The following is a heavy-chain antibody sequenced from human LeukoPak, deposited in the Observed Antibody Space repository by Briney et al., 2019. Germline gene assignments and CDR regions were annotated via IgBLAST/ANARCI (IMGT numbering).Heavy chain of an antibody. Sequence: PSETLSLTCTVSGGSISSGGYYWSWIRQHPGKGLEWIGYIYYSGSTYYNPSLKSRVTISVDTSKNQFSLKLSSVTAADTAVYYCARGRGDYGDYLCAFDIWGQGTMVTVPS. J-gene: IGHJ3*02. D-gene: IGHD4-17*01. CDR2: IYYSGST. CDR1: GGSISSGGYY. V-gene: IGHV4-31*03. CDR3: ARGRGDYGDYLCAFDI.